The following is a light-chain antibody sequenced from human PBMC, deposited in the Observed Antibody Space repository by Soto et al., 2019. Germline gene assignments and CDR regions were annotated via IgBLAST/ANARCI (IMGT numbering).Light chain of an antibody. CDR1: QSISSW. CDR3: QQYNSYSRT. Sequence: DIQMTQSPSTLSASVGDRVTITCRASQSISSWLAWYQQKPGKAPKLLISYASSLESGVRSRFSGSGSGTEFTLTISSLQPYDFATDRCQQYNSYSRTFRQGSKGEIQ. CDR2: YAS. J-gene: IGKJ1*01. V-gene: IGKV1-5*01.